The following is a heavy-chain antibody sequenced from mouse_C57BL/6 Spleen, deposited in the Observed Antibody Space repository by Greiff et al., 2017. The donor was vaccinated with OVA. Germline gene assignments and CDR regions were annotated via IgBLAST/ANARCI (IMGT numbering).Heavy chain of an antibody. CDR2: IDPATGGT. J-gene: IGHJ4*01. Sequence: QVQLQQSGAELVRPGASVTLSCKASGYTFTDYEMHWVKQTPVHGLEWIGAIDPATGGTAYNQKFKGKAILTADKSSSTAYMELRSLTSEDSAVYYCTRGSNYGGYYAMDYWGQGTSGTVSS. CDR3: TRGSNYGGYYAMDY. CDR1: GYTFTDYE. D-gene: IGHD2-5*01. V-gene: IGHV1-15*01.